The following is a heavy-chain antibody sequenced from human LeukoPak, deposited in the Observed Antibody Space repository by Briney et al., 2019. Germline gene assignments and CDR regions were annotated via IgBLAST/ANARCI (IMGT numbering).Heavy chain of an antibody. Sequence: GGSLRLSCAASGFTFDDYAMHWVRQAPGKGLGWVSLISWDGGSTYYADSVKGRFTISRDNSKDSLYLQMNSLRAEDTALYYCAKDTYSSGYYYFDYWGQGTLVTVSS. CDR1: GFTFDDYA. D-gene: IGHD3-22*01. CDR3: AKDTYSSGYYYFDY. CDR2: ISWDGGST. J-gene: IGHJ4*02. V-gene: IGHV3-43D*03.